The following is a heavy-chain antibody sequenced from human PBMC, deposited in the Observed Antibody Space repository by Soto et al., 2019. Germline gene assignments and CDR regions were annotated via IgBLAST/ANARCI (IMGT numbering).Heavy chain of an antibody. D-gene: IGHD1-26*01. Sequence: QVRLQQWGAGLLKPSETLSLTCAVYGESLNYYYWSWIRQAPGKGLEWIGEFYDGGTINYNPSVKSRVTLSVAKSKNQFSLMVTSVTAADTAFYYCARGQWADWFANWGQGTLVTVSS. CDR2: FYDGGTI. CDR1: GESLNYYY. J-gene: IGHJ5*02. V-gene: IGHV4-34*02. CDR3: ARGQWADWFAN.